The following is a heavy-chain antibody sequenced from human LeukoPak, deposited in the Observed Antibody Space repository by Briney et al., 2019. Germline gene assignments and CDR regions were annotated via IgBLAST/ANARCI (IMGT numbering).Heavy chain of an antibody. V-gene: IGHV3-30*02. D-gene: IGHD3-3*01. Sequence: GRSLRLSCTASGFTFGDYAMSWFRQAPGKGLEWVAFIRYDGSNKYYADSVKGRFTISRDYSKNTLYLQMNSLRAEDTAVYYCAKVYPLEWFFDYWGQGTLVTVSS. J-gene: IGHJ4*02. CDR2: IRYDGSNK. CDR3: AKVYPLEWFFDY. CDR1: GFTFGDYA.